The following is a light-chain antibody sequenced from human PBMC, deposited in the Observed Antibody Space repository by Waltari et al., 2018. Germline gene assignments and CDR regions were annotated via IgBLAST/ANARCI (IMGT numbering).Light chain of an antibody. Sequence: QSALTQPASVSGSPGQSITITCTGSSADVGGYNLVSWYQHHPGQAPRLLIYEVNERPAGIPSRFSGSKSGNPASLTISGLQIEDEADYYCCSYGGVNTLGVLFGGGSKLTV. CDR2: EVN. CDR1: SADVGGYNL. CDR3: CSYGGVNTLGVL. V-gene: IGLV2-23*02. J-gene: IGLJ2*01.